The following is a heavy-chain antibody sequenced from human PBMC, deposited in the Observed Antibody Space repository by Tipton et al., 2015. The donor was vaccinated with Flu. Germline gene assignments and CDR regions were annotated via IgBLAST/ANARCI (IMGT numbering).Heavy chain of an antibody. D-gene: IGHD5-18*01. V-gene: IGHV1-2*02. Sequence: QSGAEVKKPGASVKVSCKASGYTVSGHYMHWIRQAPGQGLEWMGWINPKSGDTKYAQNFQGRVTMTRDTSITTVYMELTGLTSDDTAIYCCARTWIQLWTPDFDYWGQGTLVTVSS. J-gene: IGHJ4*02. CDR2: INPKSGDT. CDR3: ARTWIQLWTPDFDY. CDR1: GYTVSGHY.